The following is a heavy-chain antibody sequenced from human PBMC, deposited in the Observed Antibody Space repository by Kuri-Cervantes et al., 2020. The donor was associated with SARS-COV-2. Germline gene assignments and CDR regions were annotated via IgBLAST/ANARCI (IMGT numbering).Heavy chain of an antibody. CDR1: GFTFSSYA. D-gene: IGHD5-24*01. J-gene: IGHJ5*02. Sequence: GESLKISCAASGFTFSSYAMHWVRQAPGKGLERVAVISYDGSNKYYADSVKGRFTISRDNSKNTLYLQMNSLRAEDTAVYYCARNGESNYFDPWGQGTLVTVSS. CDR3: ARNGESNYFDP. V-gene: IGHV3-30*04. CDR2: ISYDGSNK.